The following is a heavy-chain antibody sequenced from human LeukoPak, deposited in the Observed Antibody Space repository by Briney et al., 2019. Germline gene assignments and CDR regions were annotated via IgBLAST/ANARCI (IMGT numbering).Heavy chain of an antibody. CDR2: INHSGST. J-gene: IGHJ5*02. CDR1: GGSFSGYY. Sequence: SETLSLTCAVYGGSFSGYYWSWIRQPPGKGLEWIGEINHSGSTNYNPSLKSRVTISVDTSKNQFSLKLSPVTAADTAVYYCARGGYYYDSSGYYYAWFDPWGQGTLVTVSS. D-gene: IGHD3-22*01. V-gene: IGHV4-34*01. CDR3: ARGGYYYDSSGYYYAWFDP.